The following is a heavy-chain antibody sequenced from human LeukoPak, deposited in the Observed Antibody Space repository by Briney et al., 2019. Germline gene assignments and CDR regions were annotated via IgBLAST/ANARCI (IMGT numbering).Heavy chain of an antibody. V-gene: IGHV5-51*01. CDR3: AGGEGKAYCGGDCFYAFDI. D-gene: IGHD2-21*02. J-gene: IGHJ3*02. Sequence: PGESLKISRAGSGYTFTSNWIAWVRQPPGKGLEWMGIIYPGDSDTRYSPSFQGQVTISADKSISTAYLQWSSLKASDTAMYYCAGGEGKAYCGGDCFYAFDIWGQGTMVTVSS. CDR2: IYPGDSDT. CDR1: GYTFTSNW.